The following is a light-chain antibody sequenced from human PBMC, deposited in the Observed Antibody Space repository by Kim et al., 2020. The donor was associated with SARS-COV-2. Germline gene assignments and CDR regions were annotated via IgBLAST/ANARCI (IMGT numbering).Light chain of an antibody. CDR1: QRISSNF. J-gene: IGKJ2*03. V-gene: IGKV3-20*01. CDR3: HQYNRSPYS. Sequence: LAPGERATLACRANQRISSNFIAWYQHKPGQSPRLLIHDASNRATGIPDRFSGSGSGTDFTLTISRLEPEDFAVYYCHQYNRSPYSFGQGTKLEI. CDR2: DAS.